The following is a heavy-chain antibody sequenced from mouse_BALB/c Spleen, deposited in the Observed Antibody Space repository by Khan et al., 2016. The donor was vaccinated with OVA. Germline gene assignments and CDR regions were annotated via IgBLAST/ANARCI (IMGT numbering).Heavy chain of an antibody. J-gene: IGHJ2*01. CDR2: INSNGGST. CDR1: GFTFSSYG. D-gene: IGHD1-3*01. Sequence: EVQLVESGGGLVQPGGSLKLSCAASGFTFSSYGMSWVRQTPDKRLELVATINSNGGSTYYPDSVKGRFTIYSDNAKNTLYLQMSSLKSEDTAMYYCARMAITIYWGQGTTRTVSS. V-gene: IGHV5-6-3*01. CDR3: ARMAITIY.